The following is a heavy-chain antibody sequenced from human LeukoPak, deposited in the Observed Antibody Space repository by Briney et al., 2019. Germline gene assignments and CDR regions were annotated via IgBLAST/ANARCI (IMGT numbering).Heavy chain of an antibody. CDR2: INAGNGNT. CDR3: ARAMVRGVIINY. CDR1: GGTFSSYA. J-gene: IGHJ4*02. Sequence: ASVKVSCKASGGTFSSYAIHWVRQAPGQRLEWMGWINAGNGNTKYSQKFQGRVTITRDTSASTAYMELSSLRSEDTAVYYCARAMVRGVIINYWGQGTLVTVSS. D-gene: IGHD3-10*01. V-gene: IGHV1-3*01.